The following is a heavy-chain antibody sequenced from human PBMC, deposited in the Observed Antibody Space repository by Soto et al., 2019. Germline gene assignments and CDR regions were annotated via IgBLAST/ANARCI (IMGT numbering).Heavy chain of an antibody. Sequence: QITLKESGPTLVKPTQTLTLTCSFSGFSLDTTEVGVGWIRQPPGKALEWLALVYWNDDKRYRPSLESRLTITKDPTKAQVVLTMTNMHPVDTGTYYCVHSRKIARWRQWDWWGQGTLVTASS. CDR2: VYWNDDK. CDR3: VHSRKIARWRQWDW. CDR1: GFSLDTTEVG. D-gene: IGHD3-9*01. J-gene: IGHJ4*02. V-gene: IGHV2-5*01.